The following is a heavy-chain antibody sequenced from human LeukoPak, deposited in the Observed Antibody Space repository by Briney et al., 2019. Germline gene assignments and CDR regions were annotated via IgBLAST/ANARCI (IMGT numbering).Heavy chain of an antibody. CDR1: GGSISSYY. D-gene: IGHD5-12*01. V-gene: IGHV4-59*01. CDR2: ISYSGST. J-gene: IGHJ4*02. CDR3: ARGFDSKSTYFDF. Sequence: PSETLSLTCTVSGGSISSYYWNWIRQPPGKGLEWIGYISYSGSTNYNPSLKSRVTISLDTSKNQFSLKVRSVTAADTAVYYCARGFDSKSTYFDFWGQATLLTVSS.